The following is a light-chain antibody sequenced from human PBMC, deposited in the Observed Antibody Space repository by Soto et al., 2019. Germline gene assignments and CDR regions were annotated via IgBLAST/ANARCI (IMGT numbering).Light chain of an antibody. CDR1: QSVGHN. Sequence: DIVMTQSPVTLSVSPGDRATLSCRASQSVGHNLSWFQQKPGQAPRLLIYGASAGATGIPDRFSGSGFGTEFTLTISSRQSEDLAVFYCQQYNSWPRTFGQGTKVEMK. CDR3: QQYNSWPRT. CDR2: GAS. J-gene: IGKJ1*01. V-gene: IGKV3-15*01.